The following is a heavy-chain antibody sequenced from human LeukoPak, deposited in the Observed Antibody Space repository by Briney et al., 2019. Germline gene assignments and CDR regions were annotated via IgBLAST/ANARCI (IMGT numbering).Heavy chain of an antibody. D-gene: IGHD2-15*01. CDR3: ARDRSGGSYYYYYGMDV. CDR2: IYYSGST. Sequence: SETLSLTCTVSGGSISSSSYYWGCIRRPPGKGLEWIGSIYYSGSTYYNPSLKSRVTISVDTSKNQFSLKLSSVTAADTAVYYCARDRSGGSYYYYYGMDVWGQGTTVTVSS. J-gene: IGHJ6*02. CDR1: GGSISSSSYY. V-gene: IGHV4-39*07.